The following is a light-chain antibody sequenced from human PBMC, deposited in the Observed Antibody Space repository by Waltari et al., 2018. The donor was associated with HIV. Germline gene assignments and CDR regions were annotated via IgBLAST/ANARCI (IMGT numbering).Light chain of an antibody. V-gene: IGLV2-23*02. J-gene: IGLJ3*02. CDR2: DVT. CDR1: STDVGVSNY. CDR3: CSFAGTNTWV. Sequence: QSALTPPASVSGSPGQSITISCSGGSTDVGVSNYVSWYQQYPGKVPKVVIYDVTERPSGVSNRFSGSKSGNTASLTISGLQAEDEADYYCCSFAGTNTWVFGGGTRLTV.